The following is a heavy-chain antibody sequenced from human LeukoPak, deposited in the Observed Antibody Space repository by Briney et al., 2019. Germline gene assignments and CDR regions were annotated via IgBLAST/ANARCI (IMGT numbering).Heavy chain of an antibody. J-gene: IGHJ2*01. CDR2: IYSGGST. CDR3: AREYGGKYWYFDL. CDR1: GFTVSSNY. V-gene: IGHV3-66*01. Sequence: GGSLRLSCAASGFTVSSNYMSWVRQAPGKGLEWVSVIYSGGSTYYADSVKGRFTISRDNSKNTLYLQMNSLRAGDTAVYYCAREYGGKYWYFDLWGRGTLVTVSS. D-gene: IGHD4-23*01.